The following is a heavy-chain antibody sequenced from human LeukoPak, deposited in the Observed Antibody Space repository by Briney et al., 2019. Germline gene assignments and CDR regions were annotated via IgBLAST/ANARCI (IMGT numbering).Heavy chain of an antibody. CDR3: TTKSF. CDR2: ITSKSDGWTT. Sequence: GGSLRLSCAASGFTFSAGWMSWFRQAPGGGLEWVGRITSKSDGWTTDYAAPVKGRFSTSRDDAENTLYLQMNSLRIEDTGVYYCTTKSFWGQGTLVTVSS. V-gene: IGHV3-15*01. CDR1: GFTFSAGW. J-gene: IGHJ4*02.